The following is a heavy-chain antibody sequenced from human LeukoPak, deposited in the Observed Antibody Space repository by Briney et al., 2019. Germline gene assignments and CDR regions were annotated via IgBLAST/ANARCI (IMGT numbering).Heavy chain of an antibody. D-gene: IGHD2-21*01. CDR3: AKFLPTHIVVANYCFDY. CDR1: GFTFSSYS. CDR2: ISSSSYYI. V-gene: IGHV3-21*04. Sequence: PGGSLRLSCAASGFTFSSYSMNWVRQAPGKGLEWVSSISSSSYYIYYADSVKGRFTISRDNSKNTLYLQMNSLRAEDTAVYYCAKFLPTHIVVANYCFDYWGRGTLVTVSS. J-gene: IGHJ4*02.